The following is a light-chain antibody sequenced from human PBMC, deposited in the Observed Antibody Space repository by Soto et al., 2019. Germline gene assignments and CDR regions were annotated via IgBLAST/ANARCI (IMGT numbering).Light chain of an antibody. J-gene: IGKJ1*01. V-gene: IGKV3-15*01. CDR3: QQYNDWPS. CDR2: GAS. CDR1: QSVSSN. Sequence: EIVMTQSPATLSVSPGDRATLSCRASQSVSSNLAWYQQKPGQAPGLLIYGASTRATGIPGRFSGSGSGTEFTLTISSLQSEDSAVYYCQQYNDWPSLGQGTKVEIE.